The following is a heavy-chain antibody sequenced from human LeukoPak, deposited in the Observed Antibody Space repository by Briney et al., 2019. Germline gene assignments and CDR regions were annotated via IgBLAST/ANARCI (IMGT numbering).Heavy chain of an antibody. CDR2: IFYGGST. V-gene: IGHV4-59*11. CDR3: ASQFYYGSGAAYFMDV. CDR1: GDSISSHY. Sequence: PSETLSLTCTVSGDSISSHYWTWIQQPPGKGLEWIGCIFYGGSTKYSPSLTGRVTISVDTSKNQFSLKLTSVAAADTAVYYCASQFYYGSGAAYFMDVWGKGTTVTVSS. J-gene: IGHJ6*03. D-gene: IGHD3-10*01.